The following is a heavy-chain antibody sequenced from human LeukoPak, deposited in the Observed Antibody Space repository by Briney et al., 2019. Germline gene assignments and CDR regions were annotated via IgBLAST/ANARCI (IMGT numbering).Heavy chain of an antibody. CDR1: GYTLTELS. J-gene: IGHJ4*02. Sequence: SVKVSCKVSGYTLTELSMHWVRQAPGQGLEWMGGIIPIFGTANYAQKFQGRVTITADKSTSTAYMELSSLRSEDTAVYYCAREVGGTTTFDYWGQGTLVTVSS. CDR3: AREVGGTTTFDY. CDR2: IIPIFGTA. D-gene: IGHD1-1*01. V-gene: IGHV1-69*06.